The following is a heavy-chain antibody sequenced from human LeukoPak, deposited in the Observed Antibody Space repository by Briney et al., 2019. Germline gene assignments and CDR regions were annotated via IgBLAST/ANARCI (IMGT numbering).Heavy chain of an antibody. V-gene: IGHV3-7*03. CDR2: IKQDGSEK. J-gene: IGHJ4*02. CDR1: GSTFSTYW. D-gene: IGHD1-26*01. Sequence: GGSLRLSCAASGSTFSTYWMSWVRQAPGKGLEWVANIKQDGSEKYYVDSVKGRFTISRDNAKNSLYLQMNSLRAEDTAVYYCARERGATPDYWGQGTLVTVSS. CDR3: ARERGATPDY.